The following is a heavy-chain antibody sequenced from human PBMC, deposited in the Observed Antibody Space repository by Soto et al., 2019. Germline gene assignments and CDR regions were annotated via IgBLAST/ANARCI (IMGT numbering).Heavy chain of an antibody. CDR1: GGSVSSGSYY. CDR2: IYYSGST. D-gene: IGHD3-22*01. CDR3: ARDFIYYDSSGYRRWFHP. V-gene: IGHV4-61*01. J-gene: IGHJ5*02. Sequence: PSETLSLTCTVSGGSVSSGSYYWSWIRQPPGKGLEWIGYIYYSGSTNYNPSLKSRVTISVDTSKNQFSLKLSSVTAADTAVYYFARDFIYYDSSGYRRWFHPWGQGTLLTVS.